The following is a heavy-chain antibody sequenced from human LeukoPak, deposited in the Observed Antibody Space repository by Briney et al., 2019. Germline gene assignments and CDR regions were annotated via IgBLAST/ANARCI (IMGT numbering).Heavy chain of an antibody. CDR3: ARERLYNWNYSRRYYYYMDV. CDR2: TYYRSKWYN. Sequence: SQALSLTCAISGDSVSSNSAAWNWIRQSPSRGLEWLGRTYYRSKWYNDYAVSVKSRITINPDTSKNQFSLQLNSVTPEDTAVYYCARERLYNWNYSRRYYYYMDVWGKGTTVTVSS. D-gene: IGHD1-7*01. V-gene: IGHV6-1*01. J-gene: IGHJ6*03. CDR1: GDSVSSNSAA.